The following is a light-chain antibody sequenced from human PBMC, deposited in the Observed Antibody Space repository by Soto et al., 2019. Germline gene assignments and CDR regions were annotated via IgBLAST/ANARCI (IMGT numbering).Light chain of an antibody. CDR1: QGISSY. CDR2: AAS. J-gene: IGKJ1*01. Sequence: AIRMTQSPSSLSASTGDRVTITCRASQGISSYLAWYQQKPGKAPKLLVYAASSLQSGVPSRFSGSGSGTDFTLTISSLQPEDSATYYCQQANSFPQTFGQGTKVDI. CDR3: QQANSFPQT. V-gene: IGKV1-8*01.